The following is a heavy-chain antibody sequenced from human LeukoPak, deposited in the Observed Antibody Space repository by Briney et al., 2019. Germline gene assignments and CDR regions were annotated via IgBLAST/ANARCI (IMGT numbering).Heavy chain of an antibody. Sequence: SETLSLTCTVSGGSISSSSCYWGWIRQPPGKGLEWIGRIYYSGSTYYNPSLKSRVTISVDTSKNQFSLKLSSVTAADTAVYYCARHGLTTRFDPWGQGTLVTVSS. CDR1: GGSISSSSCY. CDR3: ARHGLTTRFDP. V-gene: IGHV4-39*01. CDR2: IYYSGST. D-gene: IGHD4-11*01. J-gene: IGHJ5*02.